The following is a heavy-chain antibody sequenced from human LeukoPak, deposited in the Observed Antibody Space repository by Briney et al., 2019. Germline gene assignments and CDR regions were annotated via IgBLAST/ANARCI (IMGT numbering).Heavy chain of an antibody. CDR3: ANTEYQRLGTDY. J-gene: IGHJ4*02. Sequence: GGSLRLSCAASGFTFSDYYMSWLRQAPGKGLEWVSYISSDSSTIYYADSVKGRFTISRDNAKNSLFLQMNSLRTEDTAVYYCANTEYQRLGTDYWGQGTLVTVSS. CDR2: ISSDSSTI. D-gene: IGHD2-2*01. CDR1: GFTFSDYY. V-gene: IGHV3-11*04.